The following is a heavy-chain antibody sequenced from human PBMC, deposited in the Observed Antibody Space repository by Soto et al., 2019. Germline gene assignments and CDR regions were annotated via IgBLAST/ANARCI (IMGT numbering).Heavy chain of an antibody. CDR2: IDLDIGDT. CDR1: GHTFTGHH. Sequence: QVQMVQSGAEVKKPGASVKVSCKASGHTFTGHHMHWVRQAPGQGLEWMGLIDLDIGDTKYAQKFQGLVPSTSDTSITTAYMELRGLRSDDTAVYYCALEPTGTAGFDYWGQGTLVTVSS. V-gene: IGHV1-2*02. CDR3: ALEPTGTAGFDY. J-gene: IGHJ4*02. D-gene: IGHD2-21*02.